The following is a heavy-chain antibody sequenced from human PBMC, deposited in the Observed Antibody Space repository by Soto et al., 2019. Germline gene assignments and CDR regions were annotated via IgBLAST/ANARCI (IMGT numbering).Heavy chain of an antibody. D-gene: IGHD2-2*01. V-gene: IGHV4-34*01. CDR3: ASPSTYCSSTSCYAF. Sequence: QVQLQQWGAGLLKPSETLSLTCAVYGGSFSGYYWSWIRQPPGKGLGWIGEINHSGSTNYNPSLKSRVTISVDTSKNQFSLKLSSVTAADTAVYYCASPSTYCSSTSCYAFWGQGTLVTVSS. J-gene: IGHJ4*02. CDR1: GGSFSGYY. CDR2: INHSGST.